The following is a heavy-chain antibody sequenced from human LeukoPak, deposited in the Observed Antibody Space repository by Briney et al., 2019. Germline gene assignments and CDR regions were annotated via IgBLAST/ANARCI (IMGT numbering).Heavy chain of an antibody. CDR1: GFTFSSYA. CDR3: AEPYNWNDDGGYDAFDI. D-gene: IGHD1-20*01. V-gene: IGHV3-23*01. CDR2: ISGSGGST. J-gene: IGHJ3*02. Sequence: GGSLRLSCAASGFTFSSYAMSWVRQAPGKGLEWVSAISGSGGSTYYADSVKGRFTISRDNSKNTLYLQMNSLRAEDTAVYYCAEPYNWNDDGGYDAFDIWGQGTMVTVSS.